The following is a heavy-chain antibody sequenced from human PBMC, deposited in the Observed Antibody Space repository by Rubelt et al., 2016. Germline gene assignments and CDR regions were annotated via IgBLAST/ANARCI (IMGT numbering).Heavy chain of an antibody. CDR2: IYYSGST. CDR1: GGSISSYY. D-gene: IGHD2-15*01. V-gene: IGHV4-59*08. CDR3: ARARISWFDP. J-gene: IGHJ5*02. Sequence: TCTVSGGSISSYYWSWIRQPPGKGLEWIGYIYYSGSTNYNPSLKSRVTISVDTSKNQFSLKLSSVTAADTAVYYCARARISWFDPWGQGTLVTVSS.